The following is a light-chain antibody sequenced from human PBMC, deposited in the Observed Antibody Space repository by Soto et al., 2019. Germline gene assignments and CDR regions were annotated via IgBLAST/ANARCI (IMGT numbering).Light chain of an antibody. Sequence: QSVLTQPPSVSGAPGQRVTISCTGSSSNIGAGYDVHWYQQLPGTAPKLLIYGNSNRPSGVPDRFSGSKSGTSASLAITGLQADDEADYYCQSYDSSRSGYVVFGGGTKVTVL. V-gene: IGLV1-40*01. J-gene: IGLJ2*01. CDR2: GNS. CDR3: QSYDSSRSGYVV. CDR1: SSNIGAGYD.